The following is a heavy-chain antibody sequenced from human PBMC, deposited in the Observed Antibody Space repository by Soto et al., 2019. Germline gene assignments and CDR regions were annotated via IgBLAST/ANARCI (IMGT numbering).Heavy chain of an antibody. CDR1: GYTLNTYG. J-gene: IGHJ4*02. D-gene: IGHD3-16*01. CDR3: ARVDLGDFDF. V-gene: IGHV1-18*01. Sequence: VLLMQSGAEMKKTGASVKVSCKASGYTLNTYGISWVRQAPGQGLEWMGWISAYNRNTNYAQKFQGRVTMTTDTSTSTAYMELRSLRSDDTAVYYCARVDLGDFDFWGQGTLVTVSS. CDR2: ISAYNRNT.